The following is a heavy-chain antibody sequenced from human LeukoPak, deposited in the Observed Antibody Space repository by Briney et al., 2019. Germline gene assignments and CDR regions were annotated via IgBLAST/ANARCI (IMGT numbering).Heavy chain of an antibody. D-gene: IGHD2-8*01. CDR3: GSAVGPYAY. CDR2: MWHDGSNK. Sequence: GGSLRLSCVASGYSISTHGIHWVCQAPGKGLEWVAVMWHDGSNKYYSDSVKGRFTISRDNSKNTLYLQMNSQRAEETPVYYYGSAVGPYAYWGQGTLVTVSS. CDR1: GYSISTHG. V-gene: IGHV3-33*01. J-gene: IGHJ4*02.